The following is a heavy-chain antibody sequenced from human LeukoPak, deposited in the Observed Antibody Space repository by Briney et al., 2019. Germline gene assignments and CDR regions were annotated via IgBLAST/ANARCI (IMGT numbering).Heavy chain of an antibody. Sequence: GGSLRLSCAASGFTFSDYYIRWLRQAPGKGLEWISYISSSGSAIYYADSVKGRITISRDNAKNSLYLQMNSLRAEDTAVYYCARGYCSGGSCYIFDYWGQGTLVTVSS. CDR2: ISSSGSAI. CDR3: ARGYCSGGSCYIFDY. D-gene: IGHD2-15*01. V-gene: IGHV3-11*04. J-gene: IGHJ4*02. CDR1: GFTFSDYY.